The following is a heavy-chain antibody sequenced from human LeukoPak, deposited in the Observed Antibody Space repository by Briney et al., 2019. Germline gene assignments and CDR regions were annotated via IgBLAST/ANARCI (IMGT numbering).Heavy chain of an antibody. D-gene: IGHD3-22*01. V-gene: IGHV1-18*01. J-gene: IGHJ4*02. CDR2: ISAYNGDT. CDR1: GYTFTSHG. CDR3: ARDPSNSSGRHEIFDF. Sequence: ASVKVSCKASGYTFTSHGISWVRQAPGQGLEWMGWISAYNGDTNYAQNLQGRVTMTTDTSTSTAYMELRSLRSGDPAVYYRARDPSNSSGRHEIFDFWGQGTLVTVSS.